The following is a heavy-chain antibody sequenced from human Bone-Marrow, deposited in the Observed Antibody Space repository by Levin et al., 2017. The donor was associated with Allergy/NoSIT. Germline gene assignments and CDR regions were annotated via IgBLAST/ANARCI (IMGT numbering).Heavy chain of an antibody. V-gene: IGHV5-51*01. D-gene: IGHD2-2*01. CDR2: IYPDDSDT. CDR1: GYSFTTYW. J-gene: IGHJ6*02. CDR3: ARRNCSSASCYWDYGMDV. Sequence: RGESLKISCKASGYSFTTYWIAWVRQMPGKGLEWMGIIYPDDSDTRYNPSFQGQVAISADQSTSTTYLQWRSLKAWDTAMYYCARRNCSSASCYWDYGMDVWGQGTPVTVSS.